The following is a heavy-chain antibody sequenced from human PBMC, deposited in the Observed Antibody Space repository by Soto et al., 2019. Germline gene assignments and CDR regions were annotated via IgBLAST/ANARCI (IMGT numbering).Heavy chain of an antibody. Sequence: EVQLWESGGGLVQPGGSLRLSCAASGFNFDNYPMGWVRQAPGKGLQWVSSIFETDDATVYTDSVQGRFFISRDNSKYTLYLQMTNLRVEDTAVYHCTRYGGPTQPHYLDHWGQGILVTVSS. CDR3: TRYGGPTQPHYLDH. CDR2: IFETDDAT. CDR1: GFNFDNYP. D-gene: IGHD4-17*01. J-gene: IGHJ4*02. V-gene: IGHV3-23*01.